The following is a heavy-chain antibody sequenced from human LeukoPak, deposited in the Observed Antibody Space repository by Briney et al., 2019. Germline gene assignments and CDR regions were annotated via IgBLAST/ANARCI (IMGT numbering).Heavy chain of an antibody. Sequence: SQTLSLTCTVSGGSISSGSYYWSWIRQPAGKGLEWIGRIYTSGSTNYNPSLKSRVTISVDTSKNQFSLKLSSVTAADTAVYYCARARIVVVVAAYYYYYGMDVWGQGTTVTVSS. D-gene: IGHD2-15*01. CDR2: IYTSGST. CDR1: GGSISSGSYY. CDR3: ARARIVVVVAAYYYYYGMDV. V-gene: IGHV4-61*02. J-gene: IGHJ6*02.